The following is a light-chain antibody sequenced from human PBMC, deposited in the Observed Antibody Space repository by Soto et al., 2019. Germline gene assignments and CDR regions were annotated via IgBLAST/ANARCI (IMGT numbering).Light chain of an antibody. CDR1: QSISSR. CDR3: QQYNSYS. V-gene: IGKV1-5*01. J-gene: IGKJ1*01. Sequence: DIQMTQSPSTLSASVGDRVTITCRASQSISSRLAWYQQKPGKAPKLLIYDASSLESGVPSRFSGSGSGTEFTLTISSLQPDDFATYYCQQYNSYSFGQGTKVDI. CDR2: DAS.